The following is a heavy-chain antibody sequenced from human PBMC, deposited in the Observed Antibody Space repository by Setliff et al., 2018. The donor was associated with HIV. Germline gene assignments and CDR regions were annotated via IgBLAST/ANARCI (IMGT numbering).Heavy chain of an antibody. J-gene: IGHJ2*01. CDR3: ARDWVTRSNYYGSGSPWYFDF. CDR2: VYASAYS. D-gene: IGHD3-10*01. Sequence: ASETLSLTCTVSGDSIGDYYWNWIRQPAGKGLEWIGRVYASAYSNYNPSLKSRVTMSVDTSQNQFSLKLRSVNAADTAVYYCARDWVTRSNYYGSGSPWYFDFWVRGSLVTVS. CDR1: GDSIGDYY. V-gene: IGHV4-4*07.